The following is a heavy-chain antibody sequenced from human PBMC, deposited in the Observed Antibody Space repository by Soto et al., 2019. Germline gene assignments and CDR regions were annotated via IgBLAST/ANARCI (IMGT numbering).Heavy chain of an antibody. CDR2: IIPILVIA. Sequence: QVQLVQSGAEVKKPGSSVKVSCKASGGTFSSYTISWVRQAPGQGLEWMGRIIPILVIANYAQKLQGRVKITADKSTSTAYMELSSLRSEDTAVYYCATLNTPPDYGMDVWGQGTTVTVSS. D-gene: IGHD2-2*02. V-gene: IGHV1-69*02. J-gene: IGHJ6*02. CDR1: GGTFSSYT. CDR3: ATLNTPPDYGMDV.